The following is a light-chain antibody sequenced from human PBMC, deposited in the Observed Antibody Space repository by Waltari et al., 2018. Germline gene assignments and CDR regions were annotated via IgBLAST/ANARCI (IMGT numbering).Light chain of an antibody. Sequence: DIQMTQSPSSLAASVGDRVTITCRASQGISNDVAWYQQKPGKVPKLLIYAASTLQSGVPSRFSGSGSGTDFTLTISSLQPEDVATYYCQKYNSAPRTFGQGTKVEIK. CDR3: QKYNSAPRT. V-gene: IGKV1-27*01. J-gene: IGKJ1*01. CDR2: AAS. CDR1: QGISND.